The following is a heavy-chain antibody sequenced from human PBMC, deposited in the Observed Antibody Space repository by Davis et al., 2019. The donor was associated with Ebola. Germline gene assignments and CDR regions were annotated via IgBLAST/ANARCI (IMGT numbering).Heavy chain of an antibody. D-gene: IGHD3-3*01. CDR2: IWYDGSNK. V-gene: IGHV3-33*01. Sequence: GESLKISCAASGFTFSSYGMHWVRQAPGKGLEWVAVIWYDGSNKYYADSVKGRFTISRDNSKNTLYLQMNSLRAEDTAVYYCARAVFWSGYYSWYYYGMDVWGQGTTVTVSS. CDR1: GFTFSSYG. J-gene: IGHJ6*02. CDR3: ARAVFWSGYYSWYYYGMDV.